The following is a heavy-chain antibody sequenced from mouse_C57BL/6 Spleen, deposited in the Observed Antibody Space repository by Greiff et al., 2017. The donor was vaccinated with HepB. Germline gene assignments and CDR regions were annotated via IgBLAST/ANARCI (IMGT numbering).Heavy chain of an antibody. CDR1: GYTFTNYW. Sequence: VQLQQSGAELVRPGTSVKMSCKASGYTFTNYWIGWAKQRPGHGLEWIGDIYPGGGYTNYNEKFKGKATLTADKSSSTAYMQFSSLTSEDSAIYCCARSMRDYGSSYFDYWGQGTTLTVSS. CDR2: IYPGGGYT. CDR3: ARSMRDYGSSYFDY. D-gene: IGHD1-1*01. V-gene: IGHV1-63*01. J-gene: IGHJ2*01.